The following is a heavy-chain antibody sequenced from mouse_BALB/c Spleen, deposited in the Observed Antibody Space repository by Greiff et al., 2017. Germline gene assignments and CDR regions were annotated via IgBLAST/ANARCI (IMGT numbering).Heavy chain of an antibody. Sequence: VQLQESGPELVKPGASVKISCKASGYTFTDYYINWVKQKPGQGLEWIGWIYPGSGNTKYNEKFKGKATLTVDTSSSTAYMQLSGLTSEDTAVYFCARDYGSFYYAMDYWGQGTSVTVSS. V-gene: IGHV1-84*02. CDR2: IYPGSGNT. J-gene: IGHJ4*01. CDR1: GYTFTDYY. CDR3: ARDYGSFYYAMDY. D-gene: IGHD1-1*01.